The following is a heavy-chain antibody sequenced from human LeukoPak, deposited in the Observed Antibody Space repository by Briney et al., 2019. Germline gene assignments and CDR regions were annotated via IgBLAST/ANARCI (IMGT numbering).Heavy chain of an antibody. CDR2: INPNIGGT. D-gene: IGHD6-19*01. Sequence: ASVKVSCKASGYTFTGYYMHWVRQAPGQGLEWMGWINPNIGGTNYAQKFQGRVTMTRDTSISTAYMELSSLRSDDTAVYYCARAMYSSGWYPFDYWGQGTLVTVSS. V-gene: IGHV1-2*02. CDR3: ARAMYSSGWYPFDY. CDR1: GYTFTGYY. J-gene: IGHJ4*02.